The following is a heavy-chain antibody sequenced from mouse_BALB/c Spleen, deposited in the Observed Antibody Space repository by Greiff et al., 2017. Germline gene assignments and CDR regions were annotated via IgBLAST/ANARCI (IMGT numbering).Heavy chain of an antibody. CDR2: IWTGGGT. D-gene: IGHD1-1*01. CDR3: VRESDGSSYGSWFAY. V-gene: IGHV2-9-2*01. Sequence: VHLVESGPGLVAPSQSLSITCTVSGFSLTSYDISWIRQPPGKGLEWLGVIWTGGGTNYNSAFMSRLSISKDNSKSQVFLKMNSLQTDDTAIYYCVRESDGSSYGSWFAYWGQGTLVTVSA. CDR1: GFSLTSYD. J-gene: IGHJ3*01.